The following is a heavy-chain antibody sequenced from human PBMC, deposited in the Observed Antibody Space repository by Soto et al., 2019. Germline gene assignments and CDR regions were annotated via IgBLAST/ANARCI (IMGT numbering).Heavy chain of an antibody. J-gene: IGHJ6*02. CDR1: GFTFSSYG. V-gene: IGHV3-33*01. CDR3: ARARLSGQLWSTPYYYGMDV. CDR2: IWYDGSNK. D-gene: IGHD5-18*01. Sequence: QVQLVESGGGVVQPGRSLRLSCAASGFTFSSYGMHWVRQAPGKGLEWVAVIWYDGSNKYYADSVKGRFTISRDNSKNTXYXXMNSLRAEDTAVYYCARARLSGQLWSTPYYYGMDVWGQGTTVTVSS.